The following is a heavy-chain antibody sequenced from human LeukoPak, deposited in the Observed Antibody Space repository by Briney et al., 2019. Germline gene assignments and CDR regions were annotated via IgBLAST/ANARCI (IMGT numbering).Heavy chain of an antibody. Sequence: GGSLRLSCAASGFIFSDYYMSWIRQAPGKGLEWVSSISNSGSTIYYADSVKGRFTISRDNAKKSLFLQMNSLRADDTAVYYCARDKGGACTSCHFGYWGQGTLVTVSS. CDR2: ISNSGSTI. V-gene: IGHV3-11*04. J-gene: IGHJ4*02. D-gene: IGHD2-2*01. CDR1: GFIFSDYY. CDR3: ARDKGGACTSCHFGY.